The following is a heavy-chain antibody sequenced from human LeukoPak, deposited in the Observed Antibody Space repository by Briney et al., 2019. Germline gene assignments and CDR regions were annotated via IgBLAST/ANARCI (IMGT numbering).Heavy chain of an antibody. CDR1: GFTFSSYS. CDR3: ARERRAATIGSWDY. V-gene: IGHV3-21*01. Sequence: PGGSLTLSCAASGFTFSSYSMNWLRQAPGKGLEWVSSISSSSSYIYYADSEKGRFTISRDNAKNSLYLQMNSLRAEDTAVYYCARERRAATIGSWDYWGQGTLVTVSS. CDR2: ISSSSSYI. J-gene: IGHJ4*02. D-gene: IGHD6-25*01.